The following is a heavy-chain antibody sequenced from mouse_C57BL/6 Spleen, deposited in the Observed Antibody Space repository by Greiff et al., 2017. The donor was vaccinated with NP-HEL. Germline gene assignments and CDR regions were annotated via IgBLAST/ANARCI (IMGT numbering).Heavy chain of an antibody. Sequence: QVQLQQPGAELVKPGASVKMSCKASGYTFTSYWITWVKQRPGQGLEWIGDIYPGSGSTNYNEKFKSKATLTVDTSSSTAYMQLSSLTSEDSAVYYCAREYGSSCDHFDYWGQGTTLTVSS. CDR2: IYPGSGST. V-gene: IGHV1-55*01. J-gene: IGHJ2*01. CDR3: AREYGSSCDHFDY. D-gene: IGHD1-1*01. CDR1: GYTFTSYW.